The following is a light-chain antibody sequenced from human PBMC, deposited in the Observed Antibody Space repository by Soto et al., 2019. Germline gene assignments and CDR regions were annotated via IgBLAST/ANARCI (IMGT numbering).Light chain of an antibody. J-gene: IGKJ1*01. CDR1: QTVRSGY. Sequence: EIVLTQSPGTLSLSPGDRATLSCRASQTVRSGYLAWYQQRSGQPPRLLIYGAFSRATDIPDRFSGSGSETDFSLTISSLEPEDFAVYYCQQYGTSPWTFGQGTKVDIK. CDR2: GAF. CDR3: QQYGTSPWT. V-gene: IGKV3-20*01.